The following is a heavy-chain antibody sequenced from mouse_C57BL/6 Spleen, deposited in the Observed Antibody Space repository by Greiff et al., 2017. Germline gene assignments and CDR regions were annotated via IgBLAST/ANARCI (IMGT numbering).Heavy chain of an antibody. J-gene: IGHJ1*03. Sequence: VKLQESGAELVKPGASVKMSCKASGYTFTTYPIEWMKQNHGKSLEWIGNFHPYNDDTKYNEKFKGKATLTVEKSSSTVYLELSRLTSDDSAVYYCARRRYSNYVYFDVWGTGTTVTVSS. CDR2: FHPYNDDT. D-gene: IGHD2-5*01. CDR3: ARRRYSNYVYFDV. V-gene: IGHV1-47*01. CDR1: GYTFTTYP.